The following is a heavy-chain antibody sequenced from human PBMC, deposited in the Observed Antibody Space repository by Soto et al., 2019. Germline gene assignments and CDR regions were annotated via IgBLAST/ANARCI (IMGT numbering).Heavy chain of an antibody. D-gene: IGHD3-10*01. CDR3: TRLSLWFGELYPN. V-gene: IGHV3-73*01. J-gene: IGHJ4*02. CDR1: GFTFSGSA. CDR2: IRSKANSYAT. Sequence: GGSLRLSCAASGFTFSGSAMHWVRQASGKGLEWVGRIRSKANSYATAYAASVKGRFTISRDDSKNTAYLQMNSLKTEDTAVYYCTRLSLWFGELYPNWGQGTLVTVSS.